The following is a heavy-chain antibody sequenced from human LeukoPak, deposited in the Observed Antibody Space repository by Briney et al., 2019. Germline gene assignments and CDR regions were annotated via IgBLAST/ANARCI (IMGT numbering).Heavy chain of an antibody. J-gene: IGHJ3*02. CDR3: ARDPDDAFDI. CDR1: GFTFSSYA. V-gene: IGHV3-30*04. CDR2: ISYDGSNK. Sequence: GGSLRLSCAASGFTFSSYAMHWVRQAPGKGLEWVAVISYDGSNKYYADSVKGRFTISRDNSKNTLYLQMNSLRAEDTAVYYCARDPDDAFDIWGQGTMVTVSS.